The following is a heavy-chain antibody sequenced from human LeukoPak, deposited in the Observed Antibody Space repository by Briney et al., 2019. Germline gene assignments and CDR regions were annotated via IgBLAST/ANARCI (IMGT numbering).Heavy chain of an antibody. CDR3: ARLGSSTVTTDYFDY. V-gene: IGHV1-2*02. Sequence: EASVKVSCKASGYTFTGYYMHWVRQAPGQGLEWMGWINPNSGGTNYAQKFQGRVTMTRDTSISTAYMELSRLRSDDTAVYYCARLGSSTVTTDYFDYWGQGTLVTVSS. CDR1: GYTFTGYY. CDR2: INPNSGGT. D-gene: IGHD4-17*01. J-gene: IGHJ4*02.